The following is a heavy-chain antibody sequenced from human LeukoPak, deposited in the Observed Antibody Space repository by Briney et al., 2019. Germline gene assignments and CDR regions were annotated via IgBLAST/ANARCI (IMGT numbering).Heavy chain of an antibody. CDR2: IYHSGST. J-gene: IGHJ6*03. CDR1: GGSISSSNW. CDR3: ARQELERGYYYYMDV. Sequence: SETLSLTCAVSGGSISSSNWWSWVRQPPGKGLEWIGEIYHSGSTNYNPSLKSRVTISVDKSKNQFSLKLSSVTAADTAVYYCARQELERGYYYYMDVWGKGTTVTVSS. V-gene: IGHV4-4*02. D-gene: IGHD1-1*01.